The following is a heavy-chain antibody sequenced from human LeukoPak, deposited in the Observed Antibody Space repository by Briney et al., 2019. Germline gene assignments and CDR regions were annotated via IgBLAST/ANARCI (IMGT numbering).Heavy chain of an antibody. CDR2: ISYDGSNK. Sequence: GGSLRLSCAASGFTFDDYAMHWVRQAPGKGLEWVALISYDGSNKYYTDSVKGRFTISRDNSKNTLYLQMNSLRADDTAVYYCAKDPRGGFGELSWGIDYWGQGTLVTVSS. CDR3: AKDPRGGFGELSWGIDY. D-gene: IGHD3-10*01. V-gene: IGHV3-30*18. J-gene: IGHJ4*02. CDR1: GFTFDDYA.